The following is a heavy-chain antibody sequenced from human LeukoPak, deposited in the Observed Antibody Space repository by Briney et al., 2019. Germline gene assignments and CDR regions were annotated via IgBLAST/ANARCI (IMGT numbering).Heavy chain of an antibody. J-gene: IGHJ5*02. CDR1: GYIFTDYA. D-gene: IGHD6-19*01. CDR3: ARSPIGSGWLSKYNWFDP. Sequence: ASVKVSCKASGYIFTDYAIHWLRQAPGQRPEWMGWMNPNSGNTGYAQKFQGRVTITRNTSISTAYMELSSLRSEDTAVYYCARSPIGSGWLSKYNWFDPWGQGTLVTVSS. CDR2: MNPNSGNT. V-gene: IGHV1-8*03.